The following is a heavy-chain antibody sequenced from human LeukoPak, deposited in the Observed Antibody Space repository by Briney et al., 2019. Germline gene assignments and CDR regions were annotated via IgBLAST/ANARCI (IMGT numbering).Heavy chain of an antibody. CDR1: GGSISSSSYY. D-gene: IGHD4-17*01. J-gene: IGHJ4*02. CDR3: AKLTVKRPLG. Sequence: SETLSLTCTVSGGSISSSSYYWGWIRQPPGKGLEWIGSIYYSGSTYYNPSLKSRVTISVDTSKNQFSLKLSSATAADTAVYYCAKLTVKRPLGWGQGTLVTVSS. V-gene: IGHV4-39*07. CDR2: IYYSGST.